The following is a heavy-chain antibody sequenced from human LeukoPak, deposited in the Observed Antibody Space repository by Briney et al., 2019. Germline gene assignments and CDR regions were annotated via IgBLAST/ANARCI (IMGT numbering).Heavy chain of an antibody. CDR2: ISSSSSYI. CDR1: GFTFSSYS. D-gene: IGHD6-19*01. Sequence: KPGGSLRLSCAASGFTFSSYSMNWVRQAPGRGLEWVSSISSSSSYIYYADSVEGRFTISRDNAKNTLYLQMNSLRAEDTAVYYCASTSGWYEPIDYWGQGTLVTVS. V-gene: IGHV3-21*01. CDR3: ASTSGWYEPIDY. J-gene: IGHJ4*02.